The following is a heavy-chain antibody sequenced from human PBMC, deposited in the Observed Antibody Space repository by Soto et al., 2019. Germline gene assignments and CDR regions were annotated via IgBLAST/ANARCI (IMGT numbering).Heavy chain of an antibody. Sequence: SVKVSCKASGGNFSSYTISWVRQAPGQGLEWMGRIIPILGIANYAQKFQGRVTITADKSTSTAYMELSSLRSEDTAVYYCARDNNPISGYDLGDYYYYMDVWGKGTTVTVSS. D-gene: IGHD5-12*01. CDR2: IIPILGIA. CDR1: GGNFSSYT. V-gene: IGHV1-69*04. J-gene: IGHJ6*03. CDR3: ARDNNPISGYDLGDYYYYMDV.